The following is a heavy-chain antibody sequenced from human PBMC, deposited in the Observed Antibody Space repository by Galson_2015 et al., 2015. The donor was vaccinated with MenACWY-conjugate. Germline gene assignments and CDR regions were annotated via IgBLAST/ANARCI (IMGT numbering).Heavy chain of an antibody. CDR1: AFSVGSSY. V-gene: IGHV3-53*01. CDR3: ARVGGSSLAPFDY. Sequence: SLRLSCATSAFSVGSSYMSWVRQAPGKGLEWVSIIYSGGDTYYADSVKGRFTISRDNSKNTLYLQMNYLRAEDTAVYYCARVGGSSLAPFDYWGQGTLVTVSS. D-gene: IGHD6-6*01. CDR2: IYSGGDT. J-gene: IGHJ4*02.